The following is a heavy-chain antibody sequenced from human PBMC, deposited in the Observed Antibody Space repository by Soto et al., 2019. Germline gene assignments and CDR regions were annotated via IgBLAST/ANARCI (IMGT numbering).Heavy chain of an antibody. CDR2: IYYSGST. Sequence: SETLSLTCTVSGGSISSGDYYWSWIRQPPGKGLGWIGYIYYSGSTYYNPSLKSRVTISLDTSKNQFSLKLSSVTAADTAVYYCAREGCSSTSCQYDNWFDPWGQGTLVTVSS. V-gene: IGHV4-30-4*01. CDR1: GGSISSGDYY. J-gene: IGHJ5*02. CDR3: AREGCSSTSCQYDNWFDP. D-gene: IGHD2-2*01.